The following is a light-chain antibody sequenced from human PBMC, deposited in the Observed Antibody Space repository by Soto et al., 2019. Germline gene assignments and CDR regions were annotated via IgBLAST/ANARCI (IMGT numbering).Light chain of an antibody. J-gene: IGKJ1*01. V-gene: IGKV1-5*03. CDR1: QSISSW. CDR3: QQYNSYSWT. Sequence: DIQMTQSPSTLSASVGDRVTITCRASQSISSWLAWYQQKPGKAPKLLIYKASSLESGVPSRCSGSGSGTEFTLTISSLQPDDVATYYCQQYNSYSWTFGQGTKVEIK. CDR2: KAS.